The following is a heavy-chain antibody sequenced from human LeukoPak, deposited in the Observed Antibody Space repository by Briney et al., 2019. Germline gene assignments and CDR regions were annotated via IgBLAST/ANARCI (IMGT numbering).Heavy chain of an antibody. CDR2: IRYDGSNK. J-gene: IGHJ4*02. CDR3: AKDPHYDSSGYYTYYFDY. CDR1: GFTFDDYA. D-gene: IGHD3-22*01. V-gene: IGHV3-30*02. Sequence: TGGSLRLSCAASGFTFDDYAMHWVRQAPGKGLEWVAFIRYDGSNKYYADSVKGRFTISRDNSKNTLYLQMNSLRAEDTAVYYCAKDPHYDSSGYYTYYFDYWGQGTLVTVSS.